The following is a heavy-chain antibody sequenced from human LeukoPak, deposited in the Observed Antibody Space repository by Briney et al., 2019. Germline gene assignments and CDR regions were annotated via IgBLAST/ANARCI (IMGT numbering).Heavy chain of an antibody. CDR3: ARNGWVGAPQLGAFDV. CDR2: INPSRGSA. J-gene: IGHJ3*01. CDR1: GYTFTNYY. V-gene: IGHV1-46*01. D-gene: IGHD1-26*01. Sequence: ASVKVSCKASGYTFTNYYLHWVRQAPGQGPDWMGIINPSRGSATYAQKFQGRVIMTRDTSTSTAYMELNSLRSEDTAVYYCARNGWVGAPQLGAFDVWGQGTMVTVSS.